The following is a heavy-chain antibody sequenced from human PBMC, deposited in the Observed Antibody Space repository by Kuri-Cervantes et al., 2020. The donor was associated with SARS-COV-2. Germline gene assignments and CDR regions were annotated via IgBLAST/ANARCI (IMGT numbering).Heavy chain of an antibody. J-gene: IGHJ3*02. D-gene: IGHD2-2*01. CDR2: ISSSSSTI. CDR3: ARGRSAFVVPAAINAFDI. CDR1: GFTFSSYS. Sequence: GESLKISCAASGFTFSSYSMNWVRQAPGKGLEWVSYISSSSSTIYYADSVKGRFTISRDNAKNSLYLQMNSLRDEDTAVYYCARGRSAFVVPAAINAFDIWGQGTMVTVSS. V-gene: IGHV3-48*02.